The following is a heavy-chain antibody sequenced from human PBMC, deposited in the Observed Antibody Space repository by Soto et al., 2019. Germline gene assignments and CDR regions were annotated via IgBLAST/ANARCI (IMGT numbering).Heavy chain of an antibody. CDR1: GYTFTSYF. CDR2: INPSGGSA. CDR3: ARSYTNSWYFFDY. D-gene: IGHD6-13*01. J-gene: IGHJ4*02. Sequence: ASVKVSCKASGYTFTSYFIHWVRQAPGQGLEWMGIINPSGGSASYAQKFQGRLTMARDTSTSTVYMELSSLRSEDTAVYYCARSYTNSWYFFDYWGQGTPVTVS. V-gene: IGHV1-46*01.